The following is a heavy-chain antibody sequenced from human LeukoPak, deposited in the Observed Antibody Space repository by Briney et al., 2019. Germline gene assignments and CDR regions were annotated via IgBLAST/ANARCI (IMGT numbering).Heavy chain of an antibody. CDR2: IYYSGST. CDR1: GGSISSYY. V-gene: IGHV4-59*01. J-gene: IGHJ4*02. Sequence: SETLSLTCTVSGGSISSYYWSWIRQPPGKGLEWIGYIYYSGSTNYNPSLKSRVTISVDTSKNQFSLKLSSVTAADTAVYYCARGGGHYDFWSGYYSYYFDYWGQGTLVTVSS. CDR3: ARGGGHYDFWSGYYSYYFDY. D-gene: IGHD3-3*01.